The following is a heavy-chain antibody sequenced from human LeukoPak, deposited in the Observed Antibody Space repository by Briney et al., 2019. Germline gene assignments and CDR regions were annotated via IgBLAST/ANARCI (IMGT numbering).Heavy chain of an antibody. CDR1: GYRFSNYW. D-gene: IGHD2-8*02. CDR3: ARHGGVYTYGPRLYFDQ. Sequence: LGESLKISCKGSGYRFSNYWVGWGRQLPGKGLEWVGIIYPGDSCKNYNPAFQGHVTISADKSIATAYLQWSSLKASDTAMYFCARHGGVYTYGPRLYFDQWGQGTLSPSPQ. CDR2: IYPGDSCK. V-gene: IGHV5-51*01. J-gene: IGHJ4*02.